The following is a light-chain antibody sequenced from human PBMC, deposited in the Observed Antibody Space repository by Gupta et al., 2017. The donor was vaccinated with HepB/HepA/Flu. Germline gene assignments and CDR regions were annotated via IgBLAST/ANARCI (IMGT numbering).Light chain of an antibody. J-gene: IGKJ1*01. V-gene: IGKV1-39*01. Sequence: DIQLTQSPSSLSASIGDSVTIPCLASQTISTYLNWYQQKPGKPPKLLVSGISSLQSGVPSRFSGSGSGTDFNLTISNLQPEDFATYYCQHTSNTPWTFGQGTRVEVK. CDR2: GIS. CDR1: QTISTY. CDR3: QHTSNTPWT.